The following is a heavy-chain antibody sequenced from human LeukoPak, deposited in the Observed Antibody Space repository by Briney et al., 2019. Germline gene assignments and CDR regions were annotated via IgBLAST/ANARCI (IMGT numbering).Heavy chain of an antibody. CDR2: IRYDGSNT. V-gene: IGHV3-30*02. CDR1: GFTFNNYG. D-gene: IGHD1-26*01. CDR3: ARGCGSLSLGY. J-gene: IGHJ4*02. Sequence: GGSLRLSCAASGFTFNNYGMHWVRQAPGKGLEWVTFIRYDGSNTYYADSVKGRFTISRDNSRNTLYLQMNSLRAEDTAVYYCARGCGSLSLGYWGQGTLVAVSS.